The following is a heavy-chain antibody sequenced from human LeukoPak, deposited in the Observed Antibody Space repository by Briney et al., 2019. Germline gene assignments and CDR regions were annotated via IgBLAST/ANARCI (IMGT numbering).Heavy chain of an antibody. CDR2: SNPNSGDT. D-gene: IGHD7-27*01. CDR3: ARAGTESKWGLPRADYYYMDV. CDR1: GYTFTDHY. Sequence: GASLKVSCKASGYTFTDHYMHWVRQAPGQGLEWMGWSNPNSGDTNYAQKFQGRVTMTRDTSISTAYMELSNVRSDDTALYYCARAGTESKWGLPRADYYYMDVWGKGTTVTVSS. V-gene: IGHV1-2*02. J-gene: IGHJ6*03.